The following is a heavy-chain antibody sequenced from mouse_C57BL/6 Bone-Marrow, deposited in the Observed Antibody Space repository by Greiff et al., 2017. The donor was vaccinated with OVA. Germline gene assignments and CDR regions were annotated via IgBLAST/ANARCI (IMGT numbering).Heavy chain of an antibody. J-gene: IGHJ2*01. CDR3: TRESTGTRVDYFDY. Sequence: VQLQQSGAELVRPGASVTLSCKASGYTFTDYEMHWVKQTPVHGLEWIGAIDPETGGTAYNQKFKGKAILTANKSSSTAYMELRSLTTEDSAVYYGTRESTGTRVDYFDYWGQGTTLTVSS. D-gene: IGHD4-1*02. CDR1: GYTFTDYE. V-gene: IGHV1-15*01. CDR2: IDPETGGT.